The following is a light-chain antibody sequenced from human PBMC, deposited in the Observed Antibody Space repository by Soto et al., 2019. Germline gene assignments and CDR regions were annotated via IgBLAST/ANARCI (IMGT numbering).Light chain of an antibody. J-gene: IGLJ1*01. V-gene: IGLV2-14*01. Sequence: QSALTQPASVSGSPGQSITISCVGTSSDIGDYNYVSWYQQHPGKVPKVIIYDVSNRPSGVSYRFSATKSGNTASLTSSGLQAEEEADYYCCSYTRSGTLIFGTGTKLTVL. CDR2: DVS. CDR3: CSYTRSGTLI. CDR1: SSDIGDYNY.